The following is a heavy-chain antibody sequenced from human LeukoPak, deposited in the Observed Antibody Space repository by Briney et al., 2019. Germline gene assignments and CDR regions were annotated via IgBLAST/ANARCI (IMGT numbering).Heavy chain of an antibody. D-gene: IGHD3-3*01. V-gene: IGHV1-18*01. CDR2: ISAYNGNT. J-gene: IGHJ6*02. CDR3: ATPYYDFWSGFPHYGMDV. Sequence: ASVKVSCKASGYTFTSYGISWVRQAPGQGLEWMGWISAYNGNTIYAQKFQGRVTMTEDTSTDTAYMELSSLRSEDTAVYYCATPYYDFWSGFPHYGMDVWGQGTTVTVSS. CDR1: GYTFTSYG.